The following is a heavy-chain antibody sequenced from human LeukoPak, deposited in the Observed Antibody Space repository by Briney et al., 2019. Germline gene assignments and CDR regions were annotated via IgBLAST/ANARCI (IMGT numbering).Heavy chain of an antibody. D-gene: IGHD3-10*01. CDR1: GYTFTSYG. CDR3: ARGPPYYYGSGSNIPPDY. CDR2: ISAYNGNT. V-gene: IGHV1-18*01. J-gene: IGHJ4*02. Sequence: ASAKVSCKASGYTFTSYGISWVRQAPGQGLEWMGWISAYNGNTNYAQKLQGRVTMTTDTSTSTAYMELRSLRSDDTAVYYCARGPPYYYGSGSNIPPDYWGQGTLVTVSS.